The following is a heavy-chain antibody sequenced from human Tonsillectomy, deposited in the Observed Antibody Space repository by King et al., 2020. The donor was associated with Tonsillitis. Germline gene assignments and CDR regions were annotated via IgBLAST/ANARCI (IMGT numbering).Heavy chain of an antibody. CDR2: INPNNGDT. Sequence: VQLVESGAEVKKPGASVKVSCKASGYTFTGYHMHWVRQAPGQGLEWMGWINPNNGDTNYAQKFQGRVTMTRDTSISTAYMELSRLRSDDTGVYYCARALIVGATLVGYWGQGTLVTVSS. CDR1: GYTFTGYH. CDR3: ARALIVGATLVGY. J-gene: IGHJ4*02. D-gene: IGHD1-26*01. V-gene: IGHV1-2*02.